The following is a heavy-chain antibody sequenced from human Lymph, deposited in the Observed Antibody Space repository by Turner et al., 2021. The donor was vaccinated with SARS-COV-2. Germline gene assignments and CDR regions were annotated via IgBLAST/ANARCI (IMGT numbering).Heavy chain of an antibody. Sequence: QVQLVQSGAEVKKPGASVQVSCQASGYTFTGYYIHWVRQAPGQGLEWMVWINPNSGGTNYAQRFQGRVTMTRDTSLSTAYMQLSRLRSDDTAVYYCARSRDLQSMVRGVDPFDYWGQGTLVTVSS. CDR3: ARSRDLQSMVRGVDPFDY. V-gene: IGHV1-2*02. J-gene: IGHJ4*02. CDR1: GYTFTGYY. D-gene: IGHD3-10*01. CDR2: INPNSGGT.